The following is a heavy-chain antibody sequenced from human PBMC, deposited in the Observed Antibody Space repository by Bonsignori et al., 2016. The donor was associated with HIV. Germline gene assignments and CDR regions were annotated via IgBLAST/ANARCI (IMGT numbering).Heavy chain of an antibody. CDR1: GWSFSTNA. D-gene: IGHD3-10*01. CDR2: ISGGGGVR. J-gene: IGHJ4*03. V-gene: IGHV3-23*01. CDR3: ARRSGGSLSLFPFIYFDY. Sequence: EVQLLESGGGLVRPGGSLRLSCAASGWSFSTNAMTWVRQAPGKGLEWVSTISGGGGVRYYADSVKGRFTISRDNSKDTVFLQMNNLSAEDTAVYYCARRSGGSLSLFPFIYFDYVGEGNPWSASP.